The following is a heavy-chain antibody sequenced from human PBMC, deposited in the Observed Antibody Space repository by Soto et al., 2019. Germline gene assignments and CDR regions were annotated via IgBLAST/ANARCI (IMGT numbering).Heavy chain of an antibody. J-gene: IGHJ3*02. CDR2: INSDGSST. CDR1: GFTFSSYW. CDR3: ERDTEIYYDSSGYNPDVFDM. D-gene: IGHD3-22*01. V-gene: IGHV3-74*01. Sequence: GGSLRLSCAASGFTFSSYWMHWVRQAPGKGLVWVSRINSDGSSTSYADSVKGRFTISRDNAKNTLYLQMNSLRAEDTAVYYWERDTEIYYDSSGYNPDVFDMWAQETMFPVSS.